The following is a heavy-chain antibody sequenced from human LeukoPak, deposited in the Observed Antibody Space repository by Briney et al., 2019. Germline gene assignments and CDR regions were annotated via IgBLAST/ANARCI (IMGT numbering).Heavy chain of an antibody. J-gene: IGHJ5*02. Sequence: GGSLRLSCAASGFTFSRYGMHWVRQAPGKRLEWVAVIWYDGSNKYYADSVKGRFTISRDNSKNTLYLQMNSLRAEDTAVYYCVREITTIFGVSRDWTDPWGQGTLVTVSS. D-gene: IGHD3-3*01. CDR1: GFTFSRYG. V-gene: IGHV3-33*01. CDR2: IWYDGSNK. CDR3: VREITTIFGVSRDWTDP.